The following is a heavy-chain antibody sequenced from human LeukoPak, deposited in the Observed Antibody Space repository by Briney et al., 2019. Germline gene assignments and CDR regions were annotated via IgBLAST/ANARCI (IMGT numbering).Heavy chain of an antibody. CDR2: ISWNSGSM. Sequence: GGSLRLSCAASGFTFDHYGMHWVRQAPGKGLEWVSGISWNSGSMGYAGSVKGRFTISRDNAKNSLYLQMNSLRAEDTALYYCAKGPYGEGAFDIWGQGTMVTVSS. J-gene: IGHJ3*02. V-gene: IGHV3-9*01. CDR3: AKGPYGEGAFDI. CDR1: GFTFDHYG. D-gene: IGHD4-17*01.